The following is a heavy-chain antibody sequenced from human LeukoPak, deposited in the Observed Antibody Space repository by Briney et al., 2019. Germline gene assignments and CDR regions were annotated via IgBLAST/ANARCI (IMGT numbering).Heavy chain of an antibody. Sequence: GTSLRLSCTAPGFTFSSCAIHWIRQAPGKGLEWVALVWHDGSNRYYSEAVKGRFTISRDNSKNTVYLQINSLRAEDTAVYYCARELFGSGSCPDYWGQGTRVTVSS. CDR3: ARELFGSGSCPDY. J-gene: IGHJ4*02. CDR1: GFTFSSCA. CDR2: VWHDGSNR. D-gene: IGHD3-10*01. V-gene: IGHV3-33*01.